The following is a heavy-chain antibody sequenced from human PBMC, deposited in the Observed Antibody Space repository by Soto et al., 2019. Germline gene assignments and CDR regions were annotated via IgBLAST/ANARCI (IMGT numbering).Heavy chain of an antibody. J-gene: IGHJ2*01. CDR1: GGSISSGGYY. CDR2: IYYSGST. V-gene: IGHV4-31*03. D-gene: IGHD3-22*01. CDR3: ARGTGYYDSSGYNTPVAGPFGYFDL. Sequence: QVQLQESGPGLVKPSQTLSLTCTVSGGSISSGGYYWSWIRQHPGKGLEWIGYIYYSGSTYYNPSLKSRVTISVDTSKNQFSLKLSSVTAADTAVYYCARGTGYYDSSGYNTPVAGPFGYFDLWGRGTLVTVSS.